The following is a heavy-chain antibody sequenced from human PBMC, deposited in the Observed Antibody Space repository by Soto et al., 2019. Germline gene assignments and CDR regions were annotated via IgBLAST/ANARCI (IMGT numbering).Heavy chain of an antibody. Sequence: SETLSLTGSGSDASVNSYSWIWIRQSAGKGLEWIGRIYTSASTNYSPSFKGRVTLSVDTSENQVFLKLTSVAAADTAIYYCAKDREEGYNFYYGMDVWGQGATVTVSS. CDR1: DASVNSYS. D-gene: IGHD5-12*01. V-gene: IGHV4-4*07. CDR2: IYTSAST. J-gene: IGHJ6*02. CDR3: AKDREEGYNFYYGMDV.